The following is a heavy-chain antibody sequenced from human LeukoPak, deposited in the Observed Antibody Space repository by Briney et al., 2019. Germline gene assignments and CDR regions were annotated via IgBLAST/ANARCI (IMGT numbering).Heavy chain of an antibody. Sequence: SETLSLTCTVSGGSISSYYWSWIRQPAGKGLEWIGRIYTSGSTNYNPSLKSRVTMSVDTSKNQFSLKLSSVTAADTAVYYCARATYYYGSGSYYHFDYWGQGTLVTVSS. CDR1: GGSISSYY. J-gene: IGHJ4*02. CDR3: ARATYYYGSGSYYHFDY. V-gene: IGHV4-4*07. CDR2: IYTSGST. D-gene: IGHD3-10*01.